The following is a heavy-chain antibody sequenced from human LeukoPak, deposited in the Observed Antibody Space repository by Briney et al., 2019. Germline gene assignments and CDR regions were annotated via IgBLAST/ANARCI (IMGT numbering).Heavy chain of an antibody. CDR1: GYTFTGYY. D-gene: IGHD3-22*01. Sequence: ASVKVSCKASGYTFTGYYMHRVRQAPGQGLEWMGWINPNSGGTNYAQKFQGRVTMTRDTSISTAYMELSRLRSDDTAVYYCARDPLPNYYDSSGAPDYWGQGTLVTVSS. V-gene: IGHV1-2*02. J-gene: IGHJ4*02. CDR2: INPNSGGT. CDR3: ARDPLPNYYDSSGAPDY.